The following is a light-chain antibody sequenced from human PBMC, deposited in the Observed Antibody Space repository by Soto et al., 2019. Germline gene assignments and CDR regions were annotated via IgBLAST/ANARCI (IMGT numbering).Light chain of an antibody. Sequence: EIVMTQSPATLSVSPGERATLSCRASQSVSSNLAWYQQKPGQAPRLLIYGASTRATGIPARFSGSGSGTEFTLTSSSLQSEEFAVSYGQQYNNGPRTFGQGTKLEIK. CDR1: QSVSSN. CDR2: GAS. J-gene: IGKJ2*01. CDR3: QQYNNGPRT. V-gene: IGKV3-15*01.